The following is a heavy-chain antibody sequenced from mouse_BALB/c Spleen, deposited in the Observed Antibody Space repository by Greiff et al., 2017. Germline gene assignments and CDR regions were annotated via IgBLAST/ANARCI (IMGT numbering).Heavy chain of an antibody. CDR3: ARQAARATYYAMDY. V-gene: IGHV1-7*01. CDR1: GYTFTSYW. D-gene: IGHD3-1*01. CDR2: INPSTGYT. J-gene: IGHJ4*01. Sequence: QVHVKQSGAELAKPGASVKMSCKASGYTFTSYWMHWVKQRPGQGLEWIGYINPSTGYTEYNQKFKDKATLTADKSSSTAYMQLSSLTSEDSAVYYCARQAARATYYAMDYWGQGTSVTVSS.